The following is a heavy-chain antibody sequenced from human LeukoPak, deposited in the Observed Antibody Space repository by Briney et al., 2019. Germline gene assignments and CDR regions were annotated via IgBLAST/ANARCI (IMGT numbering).Heavy chain of an antibody. CDR3: ARVNWNDLGYYFDY. Sequence: SVKVSCKASGGTFSSYAISWVRQAPGQGLEWMGGIIPIFGTANYAQKFQGRVTITADKSTSTAYMELSSLRAEDTAVYYCARVNWNDLGYYFDYWGQGTLVTVSS. J-gene: IGHJ4*02. D-gene: IGHD1-20*01. CDR2: IIPIFGTA. CDR1: GGTFSSYA. V-gene: IGHV1-69*06.